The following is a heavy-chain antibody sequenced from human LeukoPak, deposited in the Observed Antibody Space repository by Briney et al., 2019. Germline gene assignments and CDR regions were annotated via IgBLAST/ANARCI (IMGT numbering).Heavy chain of an antibody. J-gene: IGHJ2*01. CDR2: INHSGST. D-gene: IGHD6-6*01. CDR1: GGSFSGYY. CDR3: ARRRQYDSSLFWNFDL. V-gene: IGHV4-34*01. Sequence: PSETLSLTCAVYGGSFSGYYRSWIRQSPGKGLEWIGEINHSGSTNYNPSLKSRVTISVDTSKNQFSLKLSSVTAADTAVYYCARRRQYDSSLFWNFDLWGRGTLVTVSS.